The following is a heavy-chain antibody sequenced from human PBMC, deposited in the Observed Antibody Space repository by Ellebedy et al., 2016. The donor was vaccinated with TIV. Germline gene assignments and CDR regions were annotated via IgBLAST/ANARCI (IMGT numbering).Heavy chain of an antibody. CDR3: AKGRGSSDAFDF. J-gene: IGHJ3*01. V-gene: IGHV3-7*05. CDR2: IKEDGSEK. CDR1: QFTFSGYW. Sequence: GGSLRLXCAASQFTFSGYWMTWVRQAPGKGLEWVANIKEDGSEKYYMDSVKGRFTISRDNSNNTLYLQMNSLRAEDTAMYYCAKGRGSSDAFDFWGQGTMVTVS. D-gene: IGHD3-10*01.